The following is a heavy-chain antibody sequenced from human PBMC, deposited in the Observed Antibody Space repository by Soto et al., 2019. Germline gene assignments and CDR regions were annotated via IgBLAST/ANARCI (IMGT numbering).Heavy chain of an antibody. Sequence: QVQLVESGGGVVQPGRSLRLSCAASGFTFSSYAMHWVRQAPGKGLEWVAVISYDGSNKYYADSVKGRFTISRDNSKNTLYLQMNSLRAEDTAVYYCAKDPLIYSGYDMYYFDYWGQGTLVTVSS. J-gene: IGHJ4*02. CDR3: AKDPLIYSGYDMYYFDY. D-gene: IGHD5-12*01. CDR1: GFTFSSYA. V-gene: IGHV3-30-3*01. CDR2: ISYDGSNK.